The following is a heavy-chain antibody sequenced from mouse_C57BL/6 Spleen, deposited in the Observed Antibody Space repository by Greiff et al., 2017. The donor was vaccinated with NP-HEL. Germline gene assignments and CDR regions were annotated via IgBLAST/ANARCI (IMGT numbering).Heavy chain of an antibody. V-gene: IGHV1-4*01. J-gene: IGHJ4*01. D-gene: IGHD2-1*01. CDR1: GYTFTSYT. Sequence: VQLQQSGAELARPGASVKMSCKASGYTFTSYTMHWEKQRPGQGLEWIGYINPSSGYTKYNQKFKDKATLTADKSSSTAYMQLSSLTSEDSAVYYCARQDLLGYAMDYWGQGTSVTVSS. CDR3: ARQDLLGYAMDY. CDR2: INPSSGYT.